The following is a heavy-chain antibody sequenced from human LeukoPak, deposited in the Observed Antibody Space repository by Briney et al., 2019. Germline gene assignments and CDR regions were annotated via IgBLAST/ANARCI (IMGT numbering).Heavy chain of an antibody. CDR1: GDSISSYY. CDR2: IHYSATT. D-gene: IGHD6-13*01. CDR3: VKAAPGPHDAFDI. V-gene: IGHV4-59*08. Sequence: PSETLSFTCTVSGDSISSYYWSWLRQPPGKGLEWIANIHYSATTNYNPSLKSRVTISIDTSKNQFSLRLSSVTATDTAVYYCVKAAPGPHDAFDIWGQGTMVTVSS. J-gene: IGHJ3*02.